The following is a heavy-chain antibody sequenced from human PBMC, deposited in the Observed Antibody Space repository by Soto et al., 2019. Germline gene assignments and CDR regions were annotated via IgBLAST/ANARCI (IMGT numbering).Heavy chain of an antibody. V-gene: IGHV3-30*18. CDR1: GFTFSSYG. CDR3: AKTKFNWGWGNDAFDI. J-gene: IGHJ3*02. D-gene: IGHD7-27*01. CDR2: ISYDGSNK. Sequence: PGGSLRLSCAASGFTFSSYGMHWVRQAPGKGLEGVAVISYDGSNKYYADSVKGRFTISRDNSKNTLYLQMNSLRAEDTAVYFCAKTKFNWGWGNDAFDIWGQGTMVTVSS.